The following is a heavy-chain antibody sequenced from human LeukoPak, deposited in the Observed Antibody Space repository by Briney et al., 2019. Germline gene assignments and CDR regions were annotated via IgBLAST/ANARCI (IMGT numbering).Heavy chain of an antibody. CDR2: ISSSGSTI. V-gene: IGHV3-11*04. CDR3: ASGAKNYDSSGYYDQYDY. J-gene: IGHJ4*02. D-gene: IGHD3-22*01. Sequence: GGSLRLSCAASGITFNNYAMSWIRQAPGKGLEWVSYISSSGSTIYYADSVKGRFTISRDNAKNSLYLQMNSLRAEDTAVYYCASGAKNYDSSGYYDQYDYWGQGTLVTVSS. CDR1: GITFNNYA.